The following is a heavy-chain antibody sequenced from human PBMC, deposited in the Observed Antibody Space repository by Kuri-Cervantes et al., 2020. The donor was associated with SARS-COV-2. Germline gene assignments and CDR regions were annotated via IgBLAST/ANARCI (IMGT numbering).Heavy chain of an antibody. J-gene: IGHJ2*01. D-gene: IGHD2-2*01. CDR1: GYSISSGYY. V-gene: IGHV4-38-2*01. CDR3: ARALTVPSDCSSTSCPPGYFDL. Sequence: GSLRLSCAVSGYSISSGYYWGWIRQPPGKGLEWIGSIYHSGSTYYNPSLKSRVTTLVDTSKNQFSLKLSSVTAADTAVYYCARALTVPSDCSSTSCPPGYFDLWGRGTLVTVSS. CDR2: IYHSGST.